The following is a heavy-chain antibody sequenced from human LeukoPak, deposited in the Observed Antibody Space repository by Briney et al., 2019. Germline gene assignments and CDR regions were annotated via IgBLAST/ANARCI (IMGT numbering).Heavy chain of an antibody. CDR2: ISYDGSNK. CDR1: GFTFSSYA. CDR3: ARDGCSSTSCYFWYFDL. V-gene: IGHV3-30*04. Sequence: GRSLRLSCAASGFTFSSYAMHWVRQAPGKGLEWAAVISYDGSNKYYADSVKGRFTISRDNSKNTLYLQMNSLRAEDTAVYYYARDGCSSTSCYFWYFDLWGRGTLVTVSS. D-gene: IGHD2-2*01. J-gene: IGHJ2*01.